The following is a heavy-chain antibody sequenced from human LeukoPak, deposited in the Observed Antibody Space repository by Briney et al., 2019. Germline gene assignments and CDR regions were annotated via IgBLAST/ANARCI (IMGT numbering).Heavy chain of an antibody. J-gene: IGHJ4*02. D-gene: IGHD2-21*01. V-gene: IGHV3-23*01. CDR1: GFTFTNYA. Sequence: GGSPRLSCVASGFTFTNYAMTWVRQALGEGVEWVSSISDTYATTYYTDSVKGRCTISRDNSKNTVSLQLNNLRVEDTAVYFCVRHDSFIPFWGQGTLVTVSS. CDR2: ISDTYATT. CDR3: VRHDSFIPF.